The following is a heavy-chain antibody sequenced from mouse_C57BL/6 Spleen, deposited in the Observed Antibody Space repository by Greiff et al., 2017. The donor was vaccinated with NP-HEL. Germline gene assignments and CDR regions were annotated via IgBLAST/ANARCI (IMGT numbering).Heavy chain of an antibody. CDR1: GYAFSSYW. Sequence: QVQLQQSGAELVKPGASVKISCKASGYAFSSYWMNWVKQRPGKGLEWIGQIYPGDGDTNYNGKFKGKATLTADKSSSTAYMQLSSLTSEDSAVYFCARKVTTRHYFDDWGQGTTLTVSS. V-gene: IGHV1-80*01. CDR2: IYPGDGDT. J-gene: IGHJ2*01. D-gene: IGHD2-2*01. CDR3: ARKVTTRHYFDD.